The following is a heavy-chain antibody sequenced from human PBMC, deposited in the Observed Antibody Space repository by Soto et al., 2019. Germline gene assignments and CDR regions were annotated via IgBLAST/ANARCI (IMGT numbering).Heavy chain of an antibody. Sequence: PGESLKISCKGSGYSFTSYWIGWVRQMPGKGLEWMGIIYPGDSDTRYSPSFQGQVTISADKSISTAYLQWSSLKASDTAMYYCAKTMAGYGSGSYGYYYYGMDVWGQGTTVTVSS. CDR1: GYSFTSYW. V-gene: IGHV5-51*01. CDR3: AKTMAGYGSGSYGYYYYGMDV. CDR2: IYPGDSDT. J-gene: IGHJ6*02. D-gene: IGHD3-10*01.